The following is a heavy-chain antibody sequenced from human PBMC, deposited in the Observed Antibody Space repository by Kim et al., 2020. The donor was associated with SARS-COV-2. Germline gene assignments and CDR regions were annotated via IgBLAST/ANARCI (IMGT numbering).Heavy chain of an antibody. J-gene: IGHJ4*02. Sequence: GRFTISRDNTKNTLYLQMNSLRAEDTAVYYCAKDTPDTAMVLGKGNFDYWGQGTLVTVSS. V-gene: IGHV3-23*01. D-gene: IGHD5-18*01. CDR3: AKDTPDTAMVLGKGNFDY.